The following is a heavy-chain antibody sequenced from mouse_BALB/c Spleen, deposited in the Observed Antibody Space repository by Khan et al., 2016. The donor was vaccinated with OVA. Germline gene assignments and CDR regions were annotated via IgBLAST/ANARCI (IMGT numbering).Heavy chain of an antibody. CDR3: ARVGYNGTMDC. D-gene: IGHD2-14*01. V-gene: IGHV9-3-1*01. Sequence: QIQLVQSEPELKKPGETVQISCKASGFTFTNYGMNWVKQAPGKGLKWMGWINTYTGEPTFADDFKGRFAFSLETSASTAYLQINSLKNEDTATYCCARVGYNGTMDCWGQGTSVTVSS. CDR1: GFTFTNYG. J-gene: IGHJ4*01. CDR2: INTYTGEP.